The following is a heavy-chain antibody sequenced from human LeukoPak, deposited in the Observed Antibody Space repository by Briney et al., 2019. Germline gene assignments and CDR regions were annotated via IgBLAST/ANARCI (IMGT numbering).Heavy chain of an antibody. CDR1: GGAISSYY. CDR2: MYYSGST. CDR3: ARSIVVAGYVSDYYSYGMDV. V-gene: IGHV4-59*08. Sequence: PSATLSLTCTVSGGAISSYYWSWIRQPPGKGLEWIGYMYYSGSTTYNPSLKARVTISVDTSKKKFSLRLSSVTAADTAVYYCARSIVVAGYVSDYYSYGMDVWGQGTTVTVSS. D-gene: IGHD6-19*01. J-gene: IGHJ6*02.